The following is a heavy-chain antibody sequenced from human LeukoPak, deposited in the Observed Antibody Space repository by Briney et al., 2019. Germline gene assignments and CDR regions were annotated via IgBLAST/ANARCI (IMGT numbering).Heavy chain of an antibody. CDR2: ISTYNGNT. CDR3: ARVSSGYDDY. Sequence: GASVKVSCKASGYTFIGYYMHWVRQAPGQGLEWMGWISTYNGNTNYAQKFQGRVTMTTDTPTSTAYMELRSLTSDDTAVYYCARVSSGYDDYWGQGTLVIVSS. CDR1: GYTFIGYY. D-gene: IGHD3-22*01. J-gene: IGHJ4*02. V-gene: IGHV1-18*01.